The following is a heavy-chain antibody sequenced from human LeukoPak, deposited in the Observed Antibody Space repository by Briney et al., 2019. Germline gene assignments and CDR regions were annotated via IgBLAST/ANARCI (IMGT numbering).Heavy chain of an antibody. Sequence: PGGSLRLSCAASGFTFRNYMMHWVRQAPGKGLDWVAVILEDGSKQHYADSVKGRFTISSDNSRNTVLLQMNSLRGEDTAIYYCARVQGGGFRTADFWGQGTVVTDSS. CDR1: GFTFRNYM. J-gene: IGHJ4*02. D-gene: IGHD1-1*01. CDR2: ILEDGSKQ. CDR3: ARVQGGGFRTADF. V-gene: IGHV3-30*04.